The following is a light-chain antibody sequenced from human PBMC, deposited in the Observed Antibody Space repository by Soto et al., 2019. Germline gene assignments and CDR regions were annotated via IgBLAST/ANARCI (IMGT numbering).Light chain of an antibody. CDR3: QQLNSYPSYT. Sequence: DIQLTQSPSFLSESVGDRVTITCRASQGISSYLAWYQQKPGKAPKLLIYAASTLQSGVPSRFSGSGSGTEFTLTISSLQHEDFATYYCQQLNSYPSYTFGQGTKLEIK. CDR2: AAS. CDR1: QGISSY. V-gene: IGKV1-9*01. J-gene: IGKJ2*01.